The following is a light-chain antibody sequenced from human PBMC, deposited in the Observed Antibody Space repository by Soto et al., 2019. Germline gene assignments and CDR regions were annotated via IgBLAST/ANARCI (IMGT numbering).Light chain of an antibody. J-gene: IGKJ1*01. CDR2: GAS. CDR3: QQYGSSQWT. CDR1: QSVSSSY. V-gene: IGKV3-20*01. Sequence: EIVLTQSPGTLSLSPGERATLSCRASQSVSSSYLAWYQQKPGQAPRLLIYGASSRATGIPARFSGSGSGTDLTLTISRLEPEDFEVYYCQQYGSSQWTFGQGTKVEIK.